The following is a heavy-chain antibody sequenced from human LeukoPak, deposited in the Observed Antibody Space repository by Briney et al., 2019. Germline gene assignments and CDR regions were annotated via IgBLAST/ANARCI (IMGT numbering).Heavy chain of an antibody. D-gene: IGHD3-10*01. CDR2: ISAYNGNT. Sequence: GASVKVSCKASGYTFTSYGISWVRQAPGQGLEWMGWISAYNGNTNYTQKLQGRVTMTTDTSTSTAYMELRSLRSDDTAVYYCARDPNYYGSGSYYIDWFDPWGPGTLVTVSS. CDR1: GYTFTSYG. J-gene: IGHJ5*02. V-gene: IGHV1-18*01. CDR3: ARDPNYYGSGSYYIDWFDP.